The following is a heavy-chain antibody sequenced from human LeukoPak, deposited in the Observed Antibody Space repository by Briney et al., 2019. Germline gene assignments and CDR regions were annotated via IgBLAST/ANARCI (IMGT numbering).Heavy chain of an antibody. CDR3: ARPPGGWYNWNDENYFDY. Sequence: ASVKVSCKASGYTFTSYDINWVRQATGQGLEWMGWISAYNGNTNYAQKLQGRVTMTTDTSTSTAYMELRSLRSDDTAVYYCARPPGGWYNWNDENYFDYWGQGTLVTVSS. CDR1: GYTFTSYD. CDR2: ISAYNGNT. D-gene: IGHD1-1*01. V-gene: IGHV1-18*01. J-gene: IGHJ4*02.